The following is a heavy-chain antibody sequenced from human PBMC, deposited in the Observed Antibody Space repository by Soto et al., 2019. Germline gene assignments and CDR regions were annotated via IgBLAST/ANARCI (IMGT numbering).Heavy chain of an antibody. CDR3: AKDWMATISSYYSGMDV. CDR1: GFRVSIYA. D-gene: IGHD5-12*01. V-gene: IGHV3-30*18. Sequence: PWGSLRLACAASGFRVSIYAMAWVRPAPGKGLDWVAVISYDGSNRYYADSVKGRFTISRDNAKNTLYLQMNSLRAEDTAVYYCAKDWMATISSYYSGMDVWGQGTPVTVSS. CDR2: ISYDGSNR. J-gene: IGHJ6*02.